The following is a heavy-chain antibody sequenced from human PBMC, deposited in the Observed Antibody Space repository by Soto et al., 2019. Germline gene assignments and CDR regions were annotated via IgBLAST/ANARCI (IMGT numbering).Heavy chain of an antibody. CDR1: GGTFSSYA. V-gene: IGHV1-69*06. CDR3: ARFSYDSSGYPTWYFDL. CDR2: LIPIFGTA. J-gene: IGHJ2*01. Sequence: QVQLVQSGAEVKKPGSSVKVSCKASGGTFSSYAISWVRQAPGQGLEWMGGLIPIFGTANYAQKFQGRVTITADNSPSTACMELSSLRSEYTAVYYCARFSYDSSGYPTWYFDLWGRGTLVTVSS. D-gene: IGHD3-22*01.